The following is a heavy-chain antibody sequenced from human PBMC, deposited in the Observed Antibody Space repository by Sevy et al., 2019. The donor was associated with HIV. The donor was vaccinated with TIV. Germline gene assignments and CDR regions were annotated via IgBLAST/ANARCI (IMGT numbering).Heavy chain of an antibody. CDR3: ARDPACSSTSCYRYYYGMDV. CDR2: ISSSSSTI. CDR1: GFTFSSYS. J-gene: IGHJ6*02. V-gene: IGHV3-48*01. D-gene: IGHD2-2*01. Sequence: GGSLRLSCAASGFTFSSYSMNWVRQAPGKGLEWVSYISSSSSTIYYTHSVKGRFTISGDNAKNSLYLQMNSLRAADTAVYYCARDPACSSTSCYRYYYGMDVWGQGTTVTVSS.